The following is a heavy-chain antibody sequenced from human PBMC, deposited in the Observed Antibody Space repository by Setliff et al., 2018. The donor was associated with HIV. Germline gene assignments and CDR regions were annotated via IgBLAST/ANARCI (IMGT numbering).Heavy chain of an antibody. CDR1: GFTFRNYN. CDR3: AKGPGYSSSWYYFNY. D-gene: IGHD6-13*01. V-gene: IGHV3-21*01. Sequence: PGGSLRLSCAASGFTFRNYNFNWVRQAPGRGLEWVSSISIGSGAAIYYAESVQGRFTVSRDNSKNSLYLQMNSLRVEDTAVYYCAKGPGYSSSWYYFNYWGQGTLVTVSS. J-gene: IGHJ4*02. CDR2: ISIGSGAAI.